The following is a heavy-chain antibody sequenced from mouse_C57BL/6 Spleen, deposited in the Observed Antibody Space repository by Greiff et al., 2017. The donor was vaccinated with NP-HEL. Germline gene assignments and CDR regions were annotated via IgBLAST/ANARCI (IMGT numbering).Heavy chain of an antibody. CDR2: INPGSGGT. CDR3: ARSWGPSFDY. Sequence: VQLQQSGAELVRPGTSVKVSCKASGYAFTNYLIEWVKQRPGQGLEWIGVINPGSGGTNYNEKFKGKATLTADKSSSTAYMQLSSLTSEDSAVYFCARSWGPSFDYWGQGTTLTVSS. CDR1: GYAFTNYL. V-gene: IGHV1-54*01. J-gene: IGHJ2*01.